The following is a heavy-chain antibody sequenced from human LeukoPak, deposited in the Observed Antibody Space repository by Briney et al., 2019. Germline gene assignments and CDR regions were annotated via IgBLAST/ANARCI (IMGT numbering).Heavy chain of an antibody. CDR1: GGSISSYY. V-gene: IGHV4-59*08. CDR2: IYYSGST. D-gene: IGHD6-13*01. CDR3: ARHGSSSWYPNYYYYYGMDV. J-gene: IGHJ6*02. Sequence: SETLSLTCTVSGGSISSYYWSWIRQPPGKGLEWIGYIYYSGSTNYNPALKSRVTISVDTSKNQFSLKLSSVTAADTAVYYCARHGSSSWYPNYYYYYGMDVWGQGTTVTVSS.